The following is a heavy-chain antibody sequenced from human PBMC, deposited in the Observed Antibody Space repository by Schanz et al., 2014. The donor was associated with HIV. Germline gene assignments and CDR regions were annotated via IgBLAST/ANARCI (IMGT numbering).Heavy chain of an antibody. J-gene: IGHJ4*02. CDR1: GFTFSSYG. Sequence: VQLLESGGGVVQPGRSLRLSCAASGFTFSSYGMHWVRQAPGKGLEWVSAISGSSITYSADSVKGRFTISRDNSKNTLYLQMNRLSFADTAVYYCVRGDTVFEYWGQGTLVTVS. V-gene: IGHV3-NL1*01. CDR2: ISGSSIT. CDR3: VRGDTVFEY. D-gene: IGHD5-18*01.